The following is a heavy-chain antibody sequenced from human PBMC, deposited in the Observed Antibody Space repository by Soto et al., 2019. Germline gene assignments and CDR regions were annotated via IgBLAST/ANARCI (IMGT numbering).Heavy chain of an antibody. CDR2: IKQDGSEK. CDR1: VFTFSSYW. Sequence: PGGSLRLPGPAAVFTFSSYWMSWVRQSPGHGLERVAKIKQDGSEKYYVESVKGGVTISRENDKNSLYLQMNSLRAEDTAVYSCTRALLWFGEFFDYWGQGTLVTVSS. D-gene: IGHD3-10*01. CDR3: TRALLWFGEFFDY. V-gene: IGHV3-7*01. J-gene: IGHJ4*02.